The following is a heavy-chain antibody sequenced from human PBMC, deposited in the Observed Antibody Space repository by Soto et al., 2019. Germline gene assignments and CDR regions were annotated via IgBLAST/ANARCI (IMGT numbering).Heavy chain of an antibody. D-gene: IGHD3-16*01. Sequence: QVQLVQSGAEVKNPGASVKVSCKASGYTFTRYGIGWARQAPGQGLEWMGWINTYNGNTNYAQNVQGRVTLTTDTSTSTAYMELRSLRSNDTAIYYCAMVDVYVTPSPQDVLVQGTTVIVSS. CDR3: AMVDVYVTPSPQDV. J-gene: IGHJ6*02. CDR2: INTYNGNT. CDR1: GYTFTRYG. V-gene: IGHV1-18*01.